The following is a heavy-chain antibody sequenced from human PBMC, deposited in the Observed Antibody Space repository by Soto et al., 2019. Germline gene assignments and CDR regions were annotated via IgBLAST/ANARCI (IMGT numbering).Heavy chain of an antibody. Sequence: GGSLRLSCAASGFTFSDYYMSWIRQAPGKGLEWVSYISSSGSTISYADSVKGRFTISRDNAKNSLYLQMNSLRAEDTAVYYCASPTMVRGVAAFDIWGQGTMVTVSS. CDR3: ASPTMVRGVAAFDI. CDR1: GFTFSDYY. J-gene: IGHJ3*02. CDR2: ISSSGSTI. V-gene: IGHV3-11*01. D-gene: IGHD3-10*01.